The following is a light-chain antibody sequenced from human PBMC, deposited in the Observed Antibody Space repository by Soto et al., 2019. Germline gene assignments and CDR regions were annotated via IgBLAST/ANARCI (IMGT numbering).Light chain of an antibody. CDR2: SAS. J-gene: IGKJ1*01. CDR3: QQRGNRPPWT. CDR1: QSVSSSG. Sequence: EMVLTQSPGTLSLSPGDRATRSCRAGQSVSSSGLAGYQQKPGQAPRLLIYSASNRATGIPARFSGSGSGTDFTLTISSLEPEDLAVYYCQQRGNRPPWTFGQGTKVDIK. V-gene: IGKV3D-20*02.